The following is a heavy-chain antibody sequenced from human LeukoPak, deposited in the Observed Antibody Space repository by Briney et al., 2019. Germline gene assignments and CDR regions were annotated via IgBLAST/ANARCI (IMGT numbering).Heavy chain of an antibody. V-gene: IGHV1-69*05. CDR1: GGTFSSYA. J-gene: IGHJ3*02. CDR2: IIPIFGTA. Sequence: SVKVSCKASGGTFSSYAISWLRQAPGQGLEWMGRIIPIFGTANYAQKFQGRVTITTDESTSTAYMGLSSLRSEDTAVYYCARDSAYCGGDCYSDAFDIWGQGTMVTVSS. D-gene: IGHD2-21*02. CDR3: ARDSAYCGGDCYSDAFDI.